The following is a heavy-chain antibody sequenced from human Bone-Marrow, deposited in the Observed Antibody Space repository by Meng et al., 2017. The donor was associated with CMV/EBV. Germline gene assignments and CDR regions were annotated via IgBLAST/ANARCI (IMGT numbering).Heavy chain of an antibody. D-gene: IGHD1-26*01. CDR1: GFTFDDYA. CDR2: ISSSGSTI. CDR3: ARWEQLDY. Sequence: GESLKISCAASGFTFDDYAMHWVRQAPGKGLEWVSYISSSGSTIYYADSVKGRFTISRDNAKNSLYLQMNSLRAEDTAVYYCARWEQLDYWGQGTLVTVSS. V-gene: IGHV3-48*03. J-gene: IGHJ4*02.